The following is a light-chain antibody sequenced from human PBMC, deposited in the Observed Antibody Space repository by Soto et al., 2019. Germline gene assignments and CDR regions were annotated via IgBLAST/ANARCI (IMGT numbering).Light chain of an antibody. Sequence: DIQMTQSPPTLSASVGDRVTITCRASQSISSWLAWYQQRPGKAPNLLIYDVSSLESGVPSRFSGSGSGTEFTLTISSLQPDDFATYYCQQYTNYPLTFGQGTKVE. CDR1: QSISSW. CDR2: DVS. V-gene: IGKV1-5*01. CDR3: QQYTNYPLT. J-gene: IGKJ1*01.